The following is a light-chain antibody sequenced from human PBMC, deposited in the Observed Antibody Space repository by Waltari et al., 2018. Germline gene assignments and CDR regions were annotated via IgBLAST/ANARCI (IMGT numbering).Light chain of an antibody. V-gene: IGKV1-9*01. CDR3: QQLKSFQWT. CDR2: AAS. Sequence: IQLTHSPSSLSASVLDSVTITFRARQGISNYLAWYQQKPGTAPKHLIDAASTLQSGVPSRVSGSVSATDFTLTISSLQPEVFASYYSQQLKSFQWTFGQGTKVESK. J-gene: IGKJ1*01. CDR1: QGISNY.